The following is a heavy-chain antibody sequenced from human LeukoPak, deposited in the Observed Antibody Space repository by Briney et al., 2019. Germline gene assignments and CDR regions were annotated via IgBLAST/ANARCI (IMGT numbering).Heavy chain of an antibody. CDR2: INPNSGGT. D-gene: IGHD3-10*01. Sequence: GASVKVSCKASGYTFTGYYMHWVRQAPGQGLEWMGWINPNSGGTNYAQKFQGRVTITADESTSTAYMELSSLRSEDTAVYYCARDMDLNGGPGYWGQGTLVTVSS. J-gene: IGHJ4*02. CDR1: GYTFTGYY. V-gene: IGHV1-2*02. CDR3: ARDMDLNGGPGY.